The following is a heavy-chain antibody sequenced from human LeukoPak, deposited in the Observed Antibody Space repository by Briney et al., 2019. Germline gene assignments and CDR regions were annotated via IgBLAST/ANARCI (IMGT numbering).Heavy chain of an antibody. CDR3: ARVEYQLLGRYYYYGLDV. J-gene: IGHJ6*02. D-gene: IGHD2-2*01. Sequence: PSETLSLTCTVSGGSISSYYWSWIRQPPGKGLEWIGYIYYSGGTNYNPSLKSRVTISVDTSKNQFSLKLSSVTAADTAVYYCARVEYQLLGRYYYYGLDVWGQGTTVTVSS. CDR1: GGSISSYY. V-gene: IGHV4-59*01. CDR2: IYYSGGT.